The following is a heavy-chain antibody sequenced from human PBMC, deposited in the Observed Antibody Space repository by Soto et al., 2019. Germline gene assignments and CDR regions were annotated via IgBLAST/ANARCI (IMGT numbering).Heavy chain of an antibody. V-gene: IGHV4-39*01. CDR3: ARHLPYCNYGDYYYYMDV. Sequence: PSETLSLTCTVSGGSISSSSYYWGWIRQPPGKGLEWIGSIYYSGSTYYNPSLKSRVTISVDTSKNQFSLKLSSVTAADTAVYYCARHLPYCNYGDYYYYMDVWGTGTTVTVFS. D-gene: IGHD4-4*01. J-gene: IGHJ6*03. CDR1: GGSISSSSYY. CDR2: IYYSGST.